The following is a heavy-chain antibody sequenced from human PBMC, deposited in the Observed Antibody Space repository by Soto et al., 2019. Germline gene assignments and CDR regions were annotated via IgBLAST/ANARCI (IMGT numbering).Heavy chain of an antibody. CDR3: AREEYYYDSSGYYVWDY. D-gene: IGHD3-22*01. CDR2: SSSSSSTI. Sequence: PGGSLTLSCAASGCTFSSYSMNWVRQAPGKGLEWVSYSSSSSSTIYYADSVKDRFTISRDNANHSLYLEMHSLTDEDMAVYYCAREEYYYDSSGYYVWDYWGQGTLVTVS. J-gene: IGHJ4*02. CDR1: GCTFSSYS. V-gene: IGHV3-48*02.